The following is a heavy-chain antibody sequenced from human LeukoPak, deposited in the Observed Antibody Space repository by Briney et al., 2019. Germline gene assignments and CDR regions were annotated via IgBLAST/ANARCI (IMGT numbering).Heavy chain of an antibody. D-gene: IGHD3-10*01. CDR2: ISSSSSYI. CDR3: ASGGVTYYYGSGSYMGPTNWFDP. CDR1: GFTFSSYS. J-gene: IGHJ5*02. Sequence: TGGSLRLSCAASGFTFSSYSMNWVRQAPGKGLEWVSSISSSSSYIYYADSVKGRFTISRDNAKNSLYLQMNSLRAEDTAVYYCASGGVTYYYGSGSYMGPTNWFDPWGQGTLVTVSS. V-gene: IGHV3-21*01.